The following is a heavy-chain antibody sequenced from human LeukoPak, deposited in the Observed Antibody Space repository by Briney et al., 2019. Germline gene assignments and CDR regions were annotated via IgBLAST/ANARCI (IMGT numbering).Heavy chain of an antibody. CDR3: AKDNQAGAAAGTSYYYYYYMDV. V-gene: IGHV3-48*01. CDR1: GFTFSSYS. D-gene: IGHD6-13*01. Sequence: GGSLRLSCAASGFTFSSYSMNWVRHAPGKGLEWVSYISTGSSTIYYADSVKGRFTISRDNSKNTLYLQMNSLRAEDTAVYYCAKDNQAGAAAGTSYYYYYYMDVWGKGTTVTVSS. CDR2: ISTGSSTI. J-gene: IGHJ6*03.